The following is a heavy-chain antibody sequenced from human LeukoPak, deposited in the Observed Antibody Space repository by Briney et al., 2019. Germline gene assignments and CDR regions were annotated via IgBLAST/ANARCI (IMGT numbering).Heavy chain of an antibody. CDR3: VRDLDF. CDR1: GFTFSSYS. Sequence: TGGSLRLSCAASGFTFSSYSMNWVRQAPGKGLEWVANIKQDGVDKYYMDSVKGRFTISRDNAKNSLYLQMNSLRAEDTAVYYCVRDLDFWGQGTLVTVSS. CDR2: IKQDGVDK. V-gene: IGHV3-7*03. J-gene: IGHJ4*02.